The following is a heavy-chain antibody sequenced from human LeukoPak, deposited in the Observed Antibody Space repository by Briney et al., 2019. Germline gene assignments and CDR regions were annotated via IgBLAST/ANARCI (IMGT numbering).Heavy chain of an antibody. CDR2: IIPIFGTA. CDR3: ARGVSNCTNGVCYRSGAYYFDY. CDR1: GGTFSSYA. D-gene: IGHD2-8*01. J-gene: IGHJ4*02. Sequence: PWASVTVSCKASGGTFSSYAISWVRQAPGQGLEWMGGIIPIFGTANYAQKFQGRVTITTDESTSTAYMELSSLRSEDTAVYYCARGVSNCTNGVCYRSGAYYFDYWGQGTLVTVSS. V-gene: IGHV1-69*05.